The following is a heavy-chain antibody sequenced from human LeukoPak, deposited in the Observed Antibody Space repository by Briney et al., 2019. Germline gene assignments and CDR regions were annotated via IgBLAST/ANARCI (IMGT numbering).Heavy chain of an antibody. V-gene: IGHV3-30-3*01. CDR3: ASSTSSSSWFGAYYYYYYGMDV. CDR1: GFTFSSYA. Sequence: GGSLRLSCAASGFTFSSYAMHWVRQAPGKGLEWVAVISYDGSNKYYADSVKGRFTISRDNSKYTLYLQMNSLRAEDTAVYYCASSTSSSSWFGAYYYYYYGMDVWGQGTTVTVSS. J-gene: IGHJ6*02. D-gene: IGHD6-13*01. CDR2: ISYDGSNK.